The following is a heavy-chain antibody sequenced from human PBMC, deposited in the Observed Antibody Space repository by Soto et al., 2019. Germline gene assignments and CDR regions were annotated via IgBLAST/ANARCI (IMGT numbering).Heavy chain of an antibody. CDR2: IWYDGSNK. CDR3: ARGRYGDYGLDY. CDR1: GFTFSSYG. V-gene: IGHV3-33*01. Sequence: GGSLRLSCAASGFTFSSYGMHWVRQAPGKGLEWVAVIWYDGSNKYYADSVKGRFTISRDNSKNTLYLQMNSLRAEDTAVYYCARGRYGDYGLDYWGQGTLVTVSS. J-gene: IGHJ4*02. D-gene: IGHD4-17*01.